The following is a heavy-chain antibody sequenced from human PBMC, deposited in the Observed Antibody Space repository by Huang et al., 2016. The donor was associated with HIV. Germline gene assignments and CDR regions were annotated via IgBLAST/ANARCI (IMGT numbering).Heavy chain of an antibody. Sequence: EEQLVQSGAEVKKPGESLKICCEGSGYSFAKYWIGGGRQRPGKGLEWMGIFYPADSATEYSPSCQGKGSISADKSISTAYLKGSSLKASDTAMYYCARLDTARNYYYYGLDVWGQGTSVIVSS. CDR1: GYSFAKYW. J-gene: IGHJ6*02. CDR3: ARLDTARNYYYYGLDV. V-gene: IGHV5-51*01. D-gene: IGHD5-18*01. CDR2: FYPADSAT.